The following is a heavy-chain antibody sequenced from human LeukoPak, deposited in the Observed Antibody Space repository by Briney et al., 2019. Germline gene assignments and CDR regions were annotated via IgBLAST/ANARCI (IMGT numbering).Heavy chain of an antibody. J-gene: IGHJ3*02. V-gene: IGHV4-34*01. D-gene: IGHD5-18*01. CDR2: INHSGST. CDR1: GGSFSGYY. CDR3: ASSRGYSYGHPVAFDI. Sequence: SETLSLTCAVYGGSFSGYYWSWIRQPPGKGLEWIGEINHSGSTNYNPSLKSRVTISVDTSKNQFSLKLSSVTAADTAVYYCASSRGYSYGHPVAFDIWGQGTTVTVSS.